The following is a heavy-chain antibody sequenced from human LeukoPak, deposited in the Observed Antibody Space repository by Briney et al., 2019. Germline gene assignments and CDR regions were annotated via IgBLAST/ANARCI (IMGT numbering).Heavy chain of an antibody. D-gene: IGHD2-15*01. CDR3: ARGGYLFGY. Sequence: SQTLSLTCAISGDSVSRNTAGWSWIRQSPSRGLEWLGRTYYRSRWYTDFAPSVRNRITINADTSKNQFSLQLNSVTPEDTAMYYCARGGYLFGYWGQGTLVTVSA. J-gene: IGHJ4*02. CDR2: TYYRSRWYT. V-gene: IGHV6-1*01. CDR1: GDSVSRNTAG.